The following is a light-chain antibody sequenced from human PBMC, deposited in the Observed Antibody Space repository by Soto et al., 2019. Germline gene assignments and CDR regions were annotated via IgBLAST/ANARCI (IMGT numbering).Light chain of an antibody. CDR1: QGISNY. Sequence: DIPMTQSPSPLSASVGDRDTITCRASQGISNYLAWYQQKPGKVPKLLIYAASTLQSGVPSRFSGSGSGTDFTPTISSLQPEDVATYYCQKYNSAPRTFGGGTKVDI. CDR3: QKYNSAPRT. V-gene: IGKV1-27*01. J-gene: IGKJ4*01. CDR2: AAS.